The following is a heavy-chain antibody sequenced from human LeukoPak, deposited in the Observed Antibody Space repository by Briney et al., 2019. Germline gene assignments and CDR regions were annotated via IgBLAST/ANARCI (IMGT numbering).Heavy chain of an antibody. CDR3: AREVNYGDYGDNAFDI. Sequence: SETLSLTCTVSTGSISNSTYYWGWFRQPPGKGLEWIGSIYYSGDTYSTPSVKSRVAISLDTSNNQFSLSLSSVTAADTAVYYCAREVNYGDYGDNAFDIWGQGTMVTVSS. D-gene: IGHD4-17*01. CDR2: IYYSGDT. V-gene: IGHV4-39*07. J-gene: IGHJ3*02. CDR1: TGSISNSTYY.